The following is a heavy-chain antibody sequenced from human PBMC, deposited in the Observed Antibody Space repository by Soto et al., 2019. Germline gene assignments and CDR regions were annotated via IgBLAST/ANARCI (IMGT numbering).Heavy chain of an antibody. Sequence: LRLSCAASGFTFSSYGMHWVRQAPGKGLEWVAVISYDGSNKYYADSVKGRLTISRHNSKNTLYLQMSSLRAEDTAVYYCVKDKGSTVSPSEYFYNGMDVWGQGTTVTDPS. D-gene: IGHD4-17*01. J-gene: IGHJ6*02. CDR3: VKDKGSTVSPSEYFYNGMDV. CDR2: ISYDGSNK. V-gene: IGHV3-30*18. CDR1: GFTFSSYG.